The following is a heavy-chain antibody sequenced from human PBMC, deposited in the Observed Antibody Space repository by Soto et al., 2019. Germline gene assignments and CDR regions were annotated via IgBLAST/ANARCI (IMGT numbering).Heavy chain of an antibody. CDR3: AKDIVVVPAATLYYYYGMDV. CDR2: ISYDGSNK. CDR1: GFTFSSYG. Sequence: GGSLRLSCAASGFTFSSYGMHWVRQAPGKGLEWVAVISYDGSNKYYADSVKGRFTISRDNSKNTLYLQMNSLRAEDTAVYYCAKDIVVVPAATLYYYYGMDVWGQGTTVTVSS. D-gene: IGHD2-2*01. J-gene: IGHJ6*02. V-gene: IGHV3-30*18.